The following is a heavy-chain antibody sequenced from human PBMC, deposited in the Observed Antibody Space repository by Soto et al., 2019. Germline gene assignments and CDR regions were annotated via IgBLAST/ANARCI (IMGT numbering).Heavy chain of an antibody. CDR3: AKDTFPNNYYDSSGLVRGYFQH. CDR1: GFTFSSYA. CDR2: ISGSGGST. J-gene: IGHJ1*01. V-gene: IGHV3-23*01. D-gene: IGHD3-22*01. Sequence: PGGSLRLSCAASGFTFSSYAMSWVRQAPGKGLEWVSAISGSGGSTYYADSVKGRFTISRDNSKNTLYLQMNSLRAEDTAVYYCAKDTFPNNYYDSSGLVRGYFQHRGQGTLVTVSS.